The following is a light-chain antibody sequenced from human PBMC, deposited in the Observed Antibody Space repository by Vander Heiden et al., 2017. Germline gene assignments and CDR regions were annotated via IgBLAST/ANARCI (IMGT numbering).Light chain of an antibody. CDR3: QQSDSPLYT. J-gene: IGKJ2*01. CDR2: AAS. CDR1: QTISSF. V-gene: IGKV1-39*01. Sequence: DIQMTQSPSSLSASVGSRVTITCRASQTISSFLNWYQQKPGKAPNLLIYAASSLQSGVPSRFSGSGSGTDFTLTISSLQPEDFATYYCQQSDSPLYTFGQGTKVEIK.